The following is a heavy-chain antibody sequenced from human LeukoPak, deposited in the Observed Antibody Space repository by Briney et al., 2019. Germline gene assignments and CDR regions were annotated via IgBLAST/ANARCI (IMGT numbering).Heavy chain of an antibody. V-gene: IGHV1-69*05. J-gene: IGHJ4*02. CDR3: ARVGHSTRLQTYYFDY. CDR2: IIPLFGTA. D-gene: IGHD2-15*01. Sequence: SVKISCKASGGTFSSYAISWVRQAPGQGLEWMGRIIPLFGTANYAQKFQGRVTTTTDESTRTAYMELSSLRSEETAVYYCARVGHSTRLQTYYFDYWGQGTLVTVSS. CDR1: GGTFSSYA.